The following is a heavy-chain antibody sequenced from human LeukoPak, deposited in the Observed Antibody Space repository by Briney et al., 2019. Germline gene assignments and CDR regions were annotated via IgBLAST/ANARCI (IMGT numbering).Heavy chain of an antibody. CDR1: GFTFSSYS. V-gene: IGHV3-21*01. J-gene: IGHJ4*02. Sequence: PGGSLRLSCAASGFTFSSYSMNWVRQAPGKGLEWVSSISSSSSYIYYADSVKGRFTISRDNAKNSLYLQMNSQRAEDTAVYYCARGWEVPAAIGINYWGQGTLVTVSS. CDR2: ISSSSSYI. CDR3: ARGWEVPAAIGINY. D-gene: IGHD2-2*02.